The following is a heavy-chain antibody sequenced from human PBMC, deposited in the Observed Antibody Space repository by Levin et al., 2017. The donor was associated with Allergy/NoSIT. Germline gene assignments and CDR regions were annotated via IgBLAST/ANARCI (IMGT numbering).Heavy chain of an antibody. CDR2: INHSGST. J-gene: IGHJ5*02. CDR3: ARGDQIVVVVAAKFGYWFDP. D-gene: IGHD2-15*01. V-gene: IGHV4-34*01. CDR1: GGSFSGYY. Sequence: SETLSLTCAVYGGSFSGYYWSWIRQPPGKGLEWIGEINHSGSTNYNPSLKSRVTISVDTSKNQFSLKLSSVTAADTAVYYCARGDQIVVVVAAKFGYWFDPWGQGTLVTVSS.